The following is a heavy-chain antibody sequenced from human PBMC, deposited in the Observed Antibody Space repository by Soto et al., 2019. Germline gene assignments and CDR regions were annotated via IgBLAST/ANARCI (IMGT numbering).Heavy chain of an antibody. CDR2: IFHIGST. CDR1: GGSISSSNW. Sequence: SETLSLTCAVSGGSISSSNWWSWVRQPPGKGLEWIGEIFHIGSTIYNPSLKSRVTISVDKSKNQFSLKLSSVTAADTAVYYCARDTGIQWLRFGFDYWGQGTLVTVSS. V-gene: IGHV4-4*02. J-gene: IGHJ4*02. CDR3: ARDTGIQWLRFGFDY. D-gene: IGHD5-12*01.